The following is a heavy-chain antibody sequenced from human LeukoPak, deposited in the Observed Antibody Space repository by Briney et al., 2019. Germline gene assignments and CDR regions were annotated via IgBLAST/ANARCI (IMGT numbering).Heavy chain of an antibody. V-gene: IGHV4-31*03. D-gene: IGHD4-11*01. Sequence: PSQTLSLTCTVSSGSISSGTYYWSWIRQHPGKGLEWIGDIYYSGSTYYNPSLKSRVTISLDTSKKQFSLKLSSVTAADAAVYYCARDTGYFDYWGQGTLITVSS. CDR3: ARDTGYFDY. CDR2: IYYSGST. CDR1: SGSISSGTYY. J-gene: IGHJ4*02.